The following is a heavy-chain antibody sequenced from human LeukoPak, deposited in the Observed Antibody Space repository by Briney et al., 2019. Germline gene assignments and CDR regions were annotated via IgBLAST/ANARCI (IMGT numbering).Heavy chain of an antibody. V-gene: IGHV1-2*02. D-gene: IGHD3-10*01. J-gene: IGHJ5*02. CDR2: INPNSGGT. CDR1: GYTFGAYY. CDR3: ARDQGRLNWFDP. Sequence: ASVKVSCKASGYTFGAYYMHWVRQAPGQGLEWMGWINPNSGGTNYAQKFQGRVTMTRDTSISTAYMELSRLRSDDTAVYYCARDQGRLNWFDPWGQGTLVTVSS.